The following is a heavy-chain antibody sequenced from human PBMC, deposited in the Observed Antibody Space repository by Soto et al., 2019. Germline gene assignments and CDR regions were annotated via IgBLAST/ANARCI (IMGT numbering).Heavy chain of an antibody. J-gene: IGHJ3*02. Sequence: QEQLVESGGGVVQAGRSLRLSCAASGFTFSFYGMHWVRQAPGKGLEWVAVISYDGSEKYYADSVKGRFTMSRDNSKNMVYLEMSSLRPEDTSVYYCAKERRYSFDAFDIWGHGTMVTLSP. D-gene: IGHD5-12*01. CDR2: ISYDGSEK. V-gene: IGHV3-30*18. CDR1: GFTFSFYG. CDR3: AKERRYSFDAFDI.